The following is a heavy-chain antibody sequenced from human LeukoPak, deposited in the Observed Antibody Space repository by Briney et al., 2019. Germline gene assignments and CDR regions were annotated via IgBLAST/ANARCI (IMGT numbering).Heavy chain of an antibody. CDR1: GYTFTSYY. CDR3: ARDLRELPRADAFEI. D-gene: IGHD1-26*01. J-gene: IGHJ3*02. CDR2: INPSGGST. Sequence: ASVKVSCKASGYTFTSYYMHWVRQAPGQGLEWMGIINPSGGSTSYAQKFQGRVTMTRDTSTSTVYMELSSLRSEDTAVYYCARDLRELPRADAFEIWGQGTMVTVSS. V-gene: IGHV1-46*03.